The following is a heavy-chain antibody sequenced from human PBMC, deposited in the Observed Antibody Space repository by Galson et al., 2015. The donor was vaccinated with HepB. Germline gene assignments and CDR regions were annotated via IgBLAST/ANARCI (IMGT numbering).Heavy chain of an antibody. J-gene: IGHJ4*02. CDR2: ISPSSDYI. V-gene: IGHV3-21*01. Sequence: SLRLSCAASGFTFNTYSMNWVRQAPGKGLEWVSSISPSSDYIYHADSVKGRFTISRDSAKKSLYLQMSSLRGDDTAIYYCVRNLFTGGADYSVDYWGQGTPVTVSA. D-gene: IGHD4-11*01. CDR1: GFTFNTYS. CDR3: VRNLFTGGADYSVDY.